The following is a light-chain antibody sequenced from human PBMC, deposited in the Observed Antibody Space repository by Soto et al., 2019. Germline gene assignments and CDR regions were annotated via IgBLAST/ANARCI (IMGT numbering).Light chain of an antibody. J-gene: IGKJ2*01. V-gene: IGKV3-20*01. CDR3: QQYGSSPYT. CDR1: QSVSSSY. CDR2: GAS. Sequence: EIVLTQSPGTLSLSPGERATLSCRASQSVSSSYLAWYQQKPGQAPRLLIYGASSRATGIPDRFSGSGSGTDFTLTISRLEPEDFAVYYCQQYGSSPYTFVQGTKRAIK.